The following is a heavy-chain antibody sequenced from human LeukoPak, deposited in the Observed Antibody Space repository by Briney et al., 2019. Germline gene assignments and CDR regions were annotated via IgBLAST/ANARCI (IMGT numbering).Heavy chain of an antibody. CDR1: GYTSTSYG. CDR3: ARDQRPHYYYCGMDV. J-gene: IGHJ6*02. V-gene: IGHV1-18*01. Sequence: ASVKVSCKASGYTSTSYGISWVRQAPGQGLEWMGWISAYNGNTNYAQKLQGRVTMTTDTSTSTAYMELRSLRSDDTAVYYCARDQRPHYYYCGMDVWGQGTTVTVSS. CDR2: ISAYNGNT.